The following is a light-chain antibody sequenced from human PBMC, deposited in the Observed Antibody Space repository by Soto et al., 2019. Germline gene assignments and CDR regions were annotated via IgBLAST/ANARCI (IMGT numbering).Light chain of an antibody. CDR2: DAS. Sequence: DIQMTQSPSTLSASVGDRLTITCRASQSISYWLAWYQQKPGKAPKLLIYDASSLESWVPSRFSGSGSGTEFTLTISSLQPDDFATYYCQQYNSYSYTFGQGTKLEIK. J-gene: IGKJ2*01. CDR1: QSISYW. CDR3: QQYNSYSYT. V-gene: IGKV1-5*01.